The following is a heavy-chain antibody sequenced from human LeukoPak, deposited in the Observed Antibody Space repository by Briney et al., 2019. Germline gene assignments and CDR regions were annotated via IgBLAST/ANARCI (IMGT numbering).Heavy chain of an antibody. D-gene: IGHD6-19*01. Sequence: GGSLRLSCAASGFTFSSYSLNWVRQAPGKGLEWVSSITISSTYIYYADSVKGRFTVSRDNAQNSLYLQMNSLRAEDTAVYYCARDKAGGTPNYYYSMDVWGKGTTVTVSS. J-gene: IGHJ6*03. CDR2: ITISSTYI. CDR1: GFTFSSYS. V-gene: IGHV3-21*01. CDR3: ARDKAGGTPNYYYSMDV.